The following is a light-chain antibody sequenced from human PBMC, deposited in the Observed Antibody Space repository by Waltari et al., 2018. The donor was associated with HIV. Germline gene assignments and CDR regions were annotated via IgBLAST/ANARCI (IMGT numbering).Light chain of an antibody. Sequence: AIQLTQSPSSLSASVGDRVTITCRASQGISSALAWYQQKVGKAPKLLIYDASSLQSGVPSRFSGSGSGTDFTLTISSLQSEDFATYYCQQFHSYPRTFGQGTKVEIK. CDR3: QQFHSYPRT. CDR2: DAS. CDR1: QGISSA. J-gene: IGKJ1*01. V-gene: IGKV1-13*02.